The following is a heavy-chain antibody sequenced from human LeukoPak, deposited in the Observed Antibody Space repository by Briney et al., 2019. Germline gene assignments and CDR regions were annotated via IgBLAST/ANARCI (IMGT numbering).Heavy chain of an antibody. J-gene: IGHJ3*02. V-gene: IGHV3-23*01. D-gene: IGHD2-15*01. Sequence: PGGSLRLSCAASGFTFSSYAMSWVRQAPGKGQEWVSTISGSGGSTYYADSVKGRFTISRDSSKNTLYLQMNSLRAEDTAVYYCAKDLHAGVVVPHAFDIWGQGTMVTVSS. CDR3: AKDLHAGVVVPHAFDI. CDR1: GFTFSSYA. CDR2: ISGSGGST.